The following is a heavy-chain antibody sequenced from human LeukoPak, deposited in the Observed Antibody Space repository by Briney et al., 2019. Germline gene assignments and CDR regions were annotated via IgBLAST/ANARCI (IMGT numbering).Heavy chain of an antibody. CDR2: ISGSGGST. Sequence: GSLRLSCAASGFTFSSCAMSWVRQAPGKGLEWGSAISGSGGSTYYADSVKGRFTISRDNSKNTLYLQMNSLRAEDTAVYYCAKDKIVVVVAATDAFDIWGQGTMVTVSS. J-gene: IGHJ3*02. V-gene: IGHV3-23*01. D-gene: IGHD2-15*01. CDR1: GFTFSSCA. CDR3: AKDKIVVVVAATDAFDI.